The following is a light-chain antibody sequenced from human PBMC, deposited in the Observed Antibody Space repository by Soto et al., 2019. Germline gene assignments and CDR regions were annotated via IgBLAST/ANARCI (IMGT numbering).Light chain of an antibody. CDR3: QQRSTWPPGYS. V-gene: IGKV3-11*01. J-gene: IGKJ2*03. CDR1: QSLSTY. Sequence: DNVLTQSPGTLTLSPGERATLSCRASQSLSTYVAWYQQQPGQAPRLLIYDTSKRATGVPTRFSGSGSGTDFTLTISSLEPEDFALYYCQQRSTWPPGYSFGQGTKLEIK. CDR2: DTS.